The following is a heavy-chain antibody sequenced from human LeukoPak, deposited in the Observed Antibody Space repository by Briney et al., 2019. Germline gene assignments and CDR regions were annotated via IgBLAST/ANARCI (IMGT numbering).Heavy chain of an antibody. D-gene: IGHD3-22*01. J-gene: IGHJ6*02. V-gene: IGHV3-33*08. Sequence: GGSLRLSCAASGFTFSSYGMHWVRQAPGKGLEWVAVIWYDGSNKYYADSVKGRFTISRDNSKNTLYLQMNSLRAEDTAVYYCARDGPIHYYDNLGSYYGMDVWGQGTTVTVSS. CDR2: IWYDGSNK. CDR3: ARDGPIHYYDNLGSYYGMDV. CDR1: GFTFSSYG.